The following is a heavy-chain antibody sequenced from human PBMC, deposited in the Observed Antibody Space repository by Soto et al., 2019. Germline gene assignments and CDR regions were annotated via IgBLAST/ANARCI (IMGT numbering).Heavy chain of an antibody. CDR2: IIPIFGTA. D-gene: IGHD5-18*01. CDR3: ATSVNSAMAFDY. CDR1: GYTFTSYV. J-gene: IGHJ4*02. V-gene: IGHV1-69*06. Sequence: ASVKVSCKASGYTFTSYVISWVRQAPGQGLEWMGGIIPIFGTANYAQKFQGRVTITADKSTSTAYMELSSLRSEDSAVYYCATSVNSAMAFDYWGQGTLVTVSS.